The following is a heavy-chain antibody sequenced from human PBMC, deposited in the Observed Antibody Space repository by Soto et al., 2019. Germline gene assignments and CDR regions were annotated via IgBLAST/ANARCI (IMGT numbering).Heavy chain of an antibody. CDR3: ARDEYYGSGSYPNWFDP. CDR2: TYYRSKWYN. V-gene: IGHV6-1*01. Sequence: SQTLSLTCAISGDSVSSNSAAWNWIRQSPSRGLEWLGRTYYRSKWYNDYAVSVKSRITINPDTSMNQFSLQLNSVTPEDTAVYYCARDEYYGSGSYPNWFDPWGQGTLVTVSS. D-gene: IGHD3-10*01. CDR1: GDSVSSNSAA. J-gene: IGHJ5*02.